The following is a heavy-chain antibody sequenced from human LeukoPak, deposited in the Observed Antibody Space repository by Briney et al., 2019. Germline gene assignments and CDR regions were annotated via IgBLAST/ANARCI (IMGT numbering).Heavy chain of an antibody. D-gene: IGHD3-10*01. J-gene: IGHJ3*02. CDR1: GFTFSSYA. Sequence: PGGSLRLSCAASGFTFSSYAMHWVRQAPGKGLEWVAVISYDGSNKYYADSVKGRFTISRDNSKNTLYLQMNSLRAEDTAVYYCAKNRLLWFGESTRFDAFDIWGQGTMVTVSS. V-gene: IGHV3-30*04. CDR3: AKNRLLWFGESTRFDAFDI. CDR2: ISYDGSNK.